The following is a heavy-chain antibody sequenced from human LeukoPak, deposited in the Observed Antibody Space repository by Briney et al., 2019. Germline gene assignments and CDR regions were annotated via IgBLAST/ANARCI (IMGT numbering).Heavy chain of an antibody. CDR1: GGSFSGYY. Sequence: SETLSLTCAVYGGSFSGYYWSWIRQPPGKGLEWIGEINHSGSTNYNPSLKSRVTISVDTSKNQFSLKLSSVTAADTAVYYCAGLGIAARLGNFDYWGQRTLVTVSS. CDR3: AGLGIAARLGNFDY. J-gene: IGHJ4*02. D-gene: IGHD6-6*01. CDR2: INHSGST. V-gene: IGHV4-34*01.